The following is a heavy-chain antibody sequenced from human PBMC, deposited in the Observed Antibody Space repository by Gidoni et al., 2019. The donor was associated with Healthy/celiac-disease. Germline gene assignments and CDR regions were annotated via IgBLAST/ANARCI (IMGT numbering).Heavy chain of an antibody. J-gene: IGHJ6*02. CDR3: RAGKYYYYYGMDV. CDR1: GGSISSYY. Sequence: QVQLQESGPELVKPSETLSLTCPVSGGSISSYYWSWIRQPAGKGLEWIGRIYTSGSTNYNPSLKSRVTMSVDTSKNQFSLKLSSVTAADTAVYYCRAGKYYYYYGMDVWGQGTTVTVSS. D-gene: IGHD6-19*01. CDR2: IYTSGST. V-gene: IGHV4-4*07.